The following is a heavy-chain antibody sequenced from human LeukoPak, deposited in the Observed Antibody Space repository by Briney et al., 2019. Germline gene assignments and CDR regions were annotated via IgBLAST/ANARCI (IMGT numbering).Heavy chain of an antibody. V-gene: IGHV3-21*01. CDR2: ISSSSSYI. D-gene: IGHD3-22*01. CDR3: AREPPYYDSSGWVRASDI. Sequence: PGGSLRLSCAASGFTFSSYSMNWVRQAPGKGLEWVSSISSSSSYIYYADSVKGRFTISRDNAKNSLYLQMNSLRAEDTAVYYCAREPPYYDSSGWVRASDIWGQGTMVTVSS. CDR1: GFTFSSYS. J-gene: IGHJ3*02.